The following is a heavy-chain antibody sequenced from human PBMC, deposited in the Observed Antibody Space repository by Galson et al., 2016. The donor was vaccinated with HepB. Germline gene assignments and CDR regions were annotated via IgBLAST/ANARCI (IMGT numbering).Heavy chain of an antibody. CDR2: ISYDGGHK. CDR3: TKDMEKQQLVSLNLDY. D-gene: IGHD6-6*01. J-gene: IGHJ4*02. CDR1: GFSFSNYG. V-gene: IGHV3-30*18. Sequence: SLRLSCAASGFSFSNYGVHWVRQAPGKGPEWVAVISYDGGHKNYADSVKGRFTIPRDNWKNTLYLQMNSLRAEDTAVYFCTKDMEKQQLVSLNLDYWGQGTSVTVSA.